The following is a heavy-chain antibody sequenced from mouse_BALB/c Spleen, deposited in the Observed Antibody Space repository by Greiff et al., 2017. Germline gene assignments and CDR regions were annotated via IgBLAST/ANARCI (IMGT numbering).Heavy chain of an antibody. D-gene: IGHD2-1*01. CDR1: GFTFSSFG. V-gene: IGHV5-17*02. CDR3: AMSWCNCFCAMDD. Sequence: EVKLVESGGGLVQPGGSRKLSCAASGFTFSSFGMHWVRQAPEKWLEWVAYISSGRSTIYYADTVKGRFTISRYNPKNTLFLQVTSLRSEDTAMDYCAMSWCNCFCAMDDWGQGTSVTVSS. J-gene: IGHJ4*01. CDR2: ISSGRSTI.